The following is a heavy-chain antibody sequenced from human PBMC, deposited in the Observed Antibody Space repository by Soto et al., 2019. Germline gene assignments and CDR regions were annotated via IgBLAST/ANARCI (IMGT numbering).Heavy chain of an antibody. CDR2: ISSSSSTI. CDR3: ASSSPYYYYYGMDV. CDR1: GFTFSSYS. V-gene: IGHV3-48*02. J-gene: IGHJ6*02. Sequence: GSLRLSCAASGFTFSSYSMNWVRQAPGKGLEWVSYISSSSSTIYYADSAKGRFTISRDNAKNSLYLQMNSLRDEDTAVYYCASSSPYYYYYGMDVWGQGTTVTVSS.